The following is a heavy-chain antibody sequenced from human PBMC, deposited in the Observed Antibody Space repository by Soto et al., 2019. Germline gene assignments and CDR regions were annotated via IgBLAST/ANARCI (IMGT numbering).Heavy chain of an antibody. CDR2: IYFRGKT. Sequence: SETLSLTCSVAGDSISRIDYYWTWIRQHPEKGLEWIGNIYFRGKTYYSPSLASRLTISVDTSKNQFSLKLTSVTAADTAVYHCAREGGSYDSGGYLIRGAFDIWGQGTMVTVSS. CDR3: AREGGSYDSGGYLIRGAFDI. D-gene: IGHD3-22*01. CDR1: GDSISRIDYY. J-gene: IGHJ3*02. V-gene: IGHV4-31*03.